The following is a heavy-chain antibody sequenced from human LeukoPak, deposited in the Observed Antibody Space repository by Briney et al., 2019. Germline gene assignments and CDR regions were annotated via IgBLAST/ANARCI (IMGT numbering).Heavy chain of an antibody. J-gene: IGHJ3*02. CDR3: AKEGTSGSGRGSDAFDI. V-gene: IGHV1-69*05. CDR2: FIPIFGTP. D-gene: IGHD1-26*01. CDR1: GGAFSSFA. Sequence: GASVKVSCKASGGAFSSFAINWLRQAPGQGLEWMGGFIPIFGTPDYAQKFQGRLTISTSESTSTAYMELSSLKSDDTAVYYCAKEGTSGSGRGSDAFDIWGQGTVVTVSS.